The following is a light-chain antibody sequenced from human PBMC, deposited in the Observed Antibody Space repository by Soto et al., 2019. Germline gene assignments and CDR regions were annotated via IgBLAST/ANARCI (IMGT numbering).Light chain of an antibody. CDR1: QSVSSTY. J-gene: IGKJ5*01. Sequence: EIVLTHSPGTLSLSPGERATLSFSSSQSVSSTYLAWYQQKRGQAPRLLIYGASSRATGIPDRFSGSGSGTDFTLTISRLEPEDFAVYYCQQYGRSPSTFGQGTRLEIK. CDR3: QQYGRSPST. V-gene: IGKV3-20*01. CDR2: GAS.